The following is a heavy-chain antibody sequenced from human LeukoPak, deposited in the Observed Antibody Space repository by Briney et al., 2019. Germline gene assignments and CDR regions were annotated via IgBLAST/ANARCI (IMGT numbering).Heavy chain of an antibody. CDR2: IYHSGST. V-gene: IGHV4-4*02. J-gene: IGHJ6*03. CDR3: ARGGYSYGYYYYYMDV. Sequence: PSETLSLTCAVSGGSISSSNWWSWVRQPPGKGLEWIGEIYHSGSTNYNPSLKSRVTISVDKSKNQFSLKLSSVTAADTAVYYCARGGYSYGYYYYYMDVWGKGTTVTVSS. CDR1: GGSISSSNW. D-gene: IGHD5-18*01.